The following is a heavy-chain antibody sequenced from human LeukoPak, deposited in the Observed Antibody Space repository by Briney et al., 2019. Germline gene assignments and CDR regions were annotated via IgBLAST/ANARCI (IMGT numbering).Heavy chain of an antibody. V-gene: IGHV3-30*04. Sequence: GGSLRLSCAASGFPFTSYSMHWVRQAPGKGLEWVAVISYDGSNKYYADSVKGRFTVSRDNSKNTLYLQMNSLRAEDTAVYYCARDHWVAVDAFGIWGQGTMVTVSS. CDR2: ISYDGSNK. J-gene: IGHJ3*02. CDR1: GFPFTSYS. D-gene: IGHD6-19*01. CDR3: ARDHWVAVDAFGI.